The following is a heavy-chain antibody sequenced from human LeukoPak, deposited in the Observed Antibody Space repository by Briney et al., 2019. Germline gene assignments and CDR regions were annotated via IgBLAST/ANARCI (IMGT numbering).Heavy chain of an antibody. CDR2: IYNTGST. CDR3: EAGPFDY. CDR1: GGSISSSSSS. J-gene: IGHJ4*02. V-gene: IGHV4-39*01. D-gene: IGHD6-13*01. Sequence: SETLSLTCTVSGGSISSSSSSWAWIRQPPGKGLEWIGSIYNTGSTYYNPSLKSRVTISADTSKNQFSLNLSSVTASDTAVYYCEAGPFDYWGQGTLVTVSS.